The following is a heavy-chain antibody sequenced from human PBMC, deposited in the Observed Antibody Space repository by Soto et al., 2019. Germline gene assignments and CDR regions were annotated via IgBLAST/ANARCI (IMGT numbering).Heavy chain of an antibody. CDR1: GYTFTSYF. CDR2: INPSGDSQ. Sequence: QVQLVQSGAEVKKPGASVKVSCKASGYTFTSYFIHWVRQAPGQGLEWVGIINPSGDSQTYAQKFQGRVTMTRDTSTSTVYMELSGLRSEDTAVYYCAREGITVAGITFDYWGQGNLVTVSS. V-gene: IGHV1-46*01. J-gene: IGHJ4*02. CDR3: AREGITVAGITFDY. D-gene: IGHD6-19*01.